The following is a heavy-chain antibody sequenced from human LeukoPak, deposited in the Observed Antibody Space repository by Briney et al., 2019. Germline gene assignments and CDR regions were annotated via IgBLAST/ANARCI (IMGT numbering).Heavy chain of an antibody. D-gene: IGHD5-24*01. Sequence: PGGSLRLSCAASGYVSNNYMSWVRQAPGKGLGWVSVIYTSGSTYYADSVRGRFTISRDNSKNTLYLQMNSLRAEDTAVYYCARVVSSNFYFDYWGQGTLVTVSS. CDR1: GYVSNNY. CDR2: IYTSGST. CDR3: ARVVSSNFYFDY. J-gene: IGHJ4*02. V-gene: IGHV3-66*01.